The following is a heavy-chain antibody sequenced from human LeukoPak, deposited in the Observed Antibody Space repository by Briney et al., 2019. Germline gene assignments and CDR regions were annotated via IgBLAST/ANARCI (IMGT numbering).Heavy chain of an antibody. Sequence: SETLSLTCTVSGGSISSGGYYWSWIRQPPGKGLEWIGYIYHSGSTYYNPSLKSRVTISVDRSKNQFSLKLSSVTAADTAVYYCARPSHNLGYCSGGSCYSGAFDIWGQGTMVTVSS. CDR2: IYHSGST. D-gene: IGHD2-15*01. J-gene: IGHJ3*02. CDR1: GGSISSGGYY. V-gene: IGHV4-30-2*01. CDR3: ARPSHNLGYCSGGSCYSGAFDI.